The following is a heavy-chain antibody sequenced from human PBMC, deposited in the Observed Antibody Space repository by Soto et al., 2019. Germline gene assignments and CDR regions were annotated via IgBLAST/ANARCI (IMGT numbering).Heavy chain of an antibody. Sequence: SETLSLTCTVPGGSISSSSYYWGWIRQPPGKGLEWIGSIYYSGSTYYNPSLKSRVTISVDTSKNQFSLKLSSVTAADTAVYYCARHRNDPMRAGPFFDYWGQGTLVTVS. CDR3: ARHRNDPMRAGPFFDY. D-gene: IGHD3-22*01. CDR2: IYYSGST. J-gene: IGHJ4*02. V-gene: IGHV4-39*01. CDR1: GGSISSSSYY.